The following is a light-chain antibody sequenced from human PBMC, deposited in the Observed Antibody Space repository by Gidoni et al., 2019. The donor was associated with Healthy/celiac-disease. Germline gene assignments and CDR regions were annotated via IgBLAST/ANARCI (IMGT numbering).Light chain of an antibody. CDR1: NIGSKS. J-gene: IGLJ2*01. CDR3: QVWDSSSDPVV. CDR2: YDS. V-gene: IGLV3-21*04. Sequence: SYLLTQPPSVSVAPGKTARITCGGNNIGSKSVHWYQQKPGQAPVLVIYYDSDGPAGIPERFSGSNPGNTATLSISRGEAGDEADYYCQVWDSSSDPVVFGGGTKLTVL.